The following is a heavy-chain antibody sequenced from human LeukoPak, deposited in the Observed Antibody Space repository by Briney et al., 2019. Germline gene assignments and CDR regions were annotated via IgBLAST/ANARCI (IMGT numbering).Heavy chain of an antibody. CDR1: GGSISSYY. CDR2: INYSGST. J-gene: IGHJ6*02. V-gene: IGHV4-59*01. D-gene: IGHD3-10*01. Sequence: PWETLSLTCTVSGGSISSYYWSWIRQPPGKGLEWIGYINYSGSTNYNSSLKSRVTISVDTSKNQFSLKLTSVTAADTAVYYCARVGQNYYGSGSYGNYYYVMDVWGQGTTVTVPS. CDR3: ARVGQNYYGSGSYGNYYYVMDV.